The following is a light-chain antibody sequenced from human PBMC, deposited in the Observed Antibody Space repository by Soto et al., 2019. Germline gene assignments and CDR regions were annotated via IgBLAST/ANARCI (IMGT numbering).Light chain of an antibody. CDR3: SSYSSRTLVV. V-gene: IGLV2-14*01. Sequence: QSVLTRPASVSGSPGQSITISCTGTSSDVGGYNFVSWYQQHPGKAPKLMIYDVTYRPSGVSDRFSGSKSGNTASLTISGLQAEDEADYYCSSYSSRTLVVFGGGTKVTVL. CDR1: SSDVGGYNF. CDR2: DVT. J-gene: IGLJ2*01.